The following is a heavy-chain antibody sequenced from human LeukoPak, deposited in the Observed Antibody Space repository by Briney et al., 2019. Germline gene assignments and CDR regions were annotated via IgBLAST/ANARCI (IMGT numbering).Heavy chain of an antibody. CDR2: ISSSGSTI. V-gene: IGHV3-48*03. Sequence: GGSLRLSCAASGFTFSSYEMNWVRQAPGKGLEWVSYISSSGSTIYYADSVKGRFTISRDNAKNSLYLQMNSLRAEDTAVCYCAREVGRWFGELLWSWFDPWGQGTLVTVSS. J-gene: IGHJ5*02. D-gene: IGHD3-10*01. CDR1: GFTFSSYE. CDR3: AREVGRWFGELLWSWFDP.